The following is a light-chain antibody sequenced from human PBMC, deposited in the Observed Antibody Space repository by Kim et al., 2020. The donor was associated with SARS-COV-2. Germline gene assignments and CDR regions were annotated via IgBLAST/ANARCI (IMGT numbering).Light chain of an antibody. Sequence: IALTQSPGTLSLSPGEKATLSCRASQSVSSSYLGWYQQRPGQAPRLLIYAASTRATGIPDRFSGSGSGTDFTLTISRLEPEDFAVYYCQQYGSSPRTFGQGTKVDIK. J-gene: IGKJ1*01. CDR1: QSVSSSY. CDR2: AAS. CDR3: QQYGSSPRT. V-gene: IGKV3-20*01.